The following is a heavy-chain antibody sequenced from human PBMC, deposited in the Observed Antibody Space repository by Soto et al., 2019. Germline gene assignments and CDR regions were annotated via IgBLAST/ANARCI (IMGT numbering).Heavy chain of an antibody. V-gene: IGHV3-73*02. J-gene: IGHJ5*02. D-gene: IGHD3-10*01. CDR1: GFTFSGSA. CDR3: TVTYYYGSGSPDWCDP. CDR2: IRSKANSYAT. Sequence: EVQLVESGGGLVQPGGSLKLSCAASGFTFSGSAMHWVRQASGKGLEWVGRIRSKANSYATAYAASVKGRFTISRDDSKNTAYLQMNSLKTEDTAVYYCTVTYYYGSGSPDWCDPWGQGTLVTVSS.